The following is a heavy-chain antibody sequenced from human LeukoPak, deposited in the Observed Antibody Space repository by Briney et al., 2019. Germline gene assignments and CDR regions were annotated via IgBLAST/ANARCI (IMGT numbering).Heavy chain of an antibody. V-gene: IGHV4-4*07. CDR3: ASAPLGYCSSTSCSLGAFDI. CDR2: IYTSGST. D-gene: IGHD2-2*01. J-gene: IGHJ3*02. CDR1: GGSISSYY. Sequence: SETLSLTCTISGGSISSYYWSWIRQPAGKGLEWIGRIYTSGSTNYNPSLKSRVTMSVDTSKNQFSLKLSSVTAADTAVYYCASAPLGYCSSTSCSLGAFDIWGQGTMVTVSS.